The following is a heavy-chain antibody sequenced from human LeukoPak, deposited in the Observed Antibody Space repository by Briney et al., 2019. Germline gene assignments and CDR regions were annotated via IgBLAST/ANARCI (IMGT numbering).Heavy chain of an antibody. J-gene: IGHJ4*02. Sequence: SETLSLTCTVSGYSISSGYYWGWIRQPPGKGLEWIGSIYHSGSTYYNPSLKSRVTISVDTSKNQFSLKLSSVTAADTAVYYCARVSSGWHTDYWGQGTLVTVSS. CDR1: GYSISSGYY. D-gene: IGHD6-19*01. V-gene: IGHV4-38-2*02. CDR3: ARVSSGWHTDY. CDR2: IYHSGST.